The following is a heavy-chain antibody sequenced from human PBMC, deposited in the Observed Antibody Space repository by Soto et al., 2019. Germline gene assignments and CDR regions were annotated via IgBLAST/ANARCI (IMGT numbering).Heavy chain of an antibody. J-gene: IGHJ5*02. V-gene: IGHV1-2*02. D-gene: IGHD3-3*01. CDR1: GYTFTGYY. CDR2: INPNSGGT. Sequence: GASVKVSCKASGYTFTGYYMHWVRQAPGQGLEWMGWINPNSGGTNYAQKFQGRVTMTRDTSISTAYMELSRLRSDDTAVYYCARDKGGRAIFGVVIPNEFDPWGQGTLVTVSS. CDR3: ARDKGGRAIFGVVIPNEFDP.